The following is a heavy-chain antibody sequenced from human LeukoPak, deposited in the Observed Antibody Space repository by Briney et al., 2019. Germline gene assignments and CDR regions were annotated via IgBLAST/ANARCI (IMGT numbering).Heavy chain of an antibody. Sequence: SEALTLTCAVSGGSISSGGYSWSWIRQPPGKGLEWIGYIYHSGSTHYNPSLKSRVTISVDRSKNQFSLKLSSVTAADTAVYYCARDHFGYCSSTSCSHYYYYGMDVWGQGTTVTVSS. CDR1: GGSISSGGYS. J-gene: IGHJ6*02. CDR2: IYHSGST. CDR3: ARDHFGYCSSTSCSHYYYYGMDV. V-gene: IGHV4-30-2*01. D-gene: IGHD2-2*03.